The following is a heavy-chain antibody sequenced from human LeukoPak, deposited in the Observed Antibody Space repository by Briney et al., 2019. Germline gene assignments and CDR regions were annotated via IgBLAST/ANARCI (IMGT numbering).Heavy chain of an antibody. CDR1: GGSISSSNYH. CDR2: IYYSGST. D-gene: IGHD6-19*01. J-gene: IGHJ6*02. Sequence: SETLSLTCSASGGSISSSNYHWGWIRQPPGKGLEWIGNIYYSGSTYHNPSLKSRLTISVDMSKNQFSLKLGSVTAADTAVYYCASSVAVSPSGYYGMDVWGQGTTVTVSS. CDR3: ASSVAVSPSGYYGMDV. V-gene: IGHV4-39*01.